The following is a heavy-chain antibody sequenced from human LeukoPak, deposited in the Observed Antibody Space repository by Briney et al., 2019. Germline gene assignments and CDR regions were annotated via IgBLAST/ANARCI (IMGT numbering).Heavy chain of an antibody. CDR3: AKPSNWNYGDFDY. D-gene: IGHD1-7*01. J-gene: IGHJ4*02. Sequence: SGGSLRLSCAASGFTFSNYAMSWVRQAPGKGLEWVSGISDTGDSTYYADSVKGRFTISRDNSKNTLYLQMNSLSAEDTAVYYCAKPSNWNYGDFDYWGQGTPVTVSS. V-gene: IGHV3-23*01. CDR2: ISDTGDST. CDR1: GFTFSNYA.